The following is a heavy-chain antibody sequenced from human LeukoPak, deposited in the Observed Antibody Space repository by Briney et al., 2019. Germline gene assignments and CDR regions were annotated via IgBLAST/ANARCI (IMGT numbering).Heavy chain of an antibody. Sequence: ASVKVSCKASGYTFTSYDIDWVRQATGQGLEWMGWMNPNSGNTGYAQKFQGRVTITRNTSISTAYMELSSLRSEDTAVYYCARAGMTSNYYYYYYMDVWGKGTTVTVSS. CDR1: GYTFTSYD. J-gene: IGHJ6*03. CDR3: ARAGMTSNYYYYYYMDV. CDR2: MNPNSGNT. V-gene: IGHV1-8*03. D-gene: IGHD1-1*01.